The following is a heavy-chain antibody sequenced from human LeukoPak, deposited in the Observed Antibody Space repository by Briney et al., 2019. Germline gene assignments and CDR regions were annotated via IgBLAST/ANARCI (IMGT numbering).Heavy chain of an antibody. J-gene: IGHJ3*02. CDR3: AKVRGVTYDAFDI. Sequence: GSLRLSCAASGFALRSYTVTWVRQAPGKGLEWVSSISSTSAYIYYAESVKGRFTISRDNANNSLYLQMNSLRPEDTALYYCAKVRGVTYDAFDIWGPGTMVTVSS. CDR1: GFALRSYT. V-gene: IGHV3-21*04. CDR2: ISSTSAYI.